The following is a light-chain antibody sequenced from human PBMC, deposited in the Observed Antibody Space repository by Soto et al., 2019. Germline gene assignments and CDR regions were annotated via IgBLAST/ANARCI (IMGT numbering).Light chain of an antibody. CDR3: QQYNSYPWT. CDR1: QSISNW. J-gene: IGKJ1*01. CDR2: DAS. Sequence: DNQMTQSPSTLSASVGDRVTITCRASQSISNWLAWYQQKPGKAPKLLIYDASSLESGVPSRFSGSGSGTEFTLTISSLQPDDFATYYCQQYNSYPWTLGQGTKVEIK. V-gene: IGKV1-5*01.